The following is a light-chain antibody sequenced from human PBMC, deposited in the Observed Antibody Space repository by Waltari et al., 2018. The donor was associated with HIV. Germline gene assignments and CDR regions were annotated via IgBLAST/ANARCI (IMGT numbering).Light chain of an antibody. CDR3: QSYDRSIQV. Sequence: NFMLTQPHSVSESPGKTVTISCTRSSGSIGDNYVHWYQQRPGSSPIIVIYEDKQRPSGCPDRFSGSIGSSSNSASLTIAGLKTEDEGDYYCQSYDRSIQVFGGGTKLTVL. J-gene: IGLJ3*02. CDR2: EDK. CDR1: SGSIGDNY. V-gene: IGLV6-57*01.